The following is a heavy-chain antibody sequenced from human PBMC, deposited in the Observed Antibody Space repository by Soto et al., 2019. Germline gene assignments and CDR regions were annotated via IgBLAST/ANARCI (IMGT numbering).Heavy chain of an antibody. J-gene: IGHJ4*02. V-gene: IGHV3-74*01. CDR1: GFTFSSYW. CDR3: ARAGGGRAFDS. CDR2: INSDGSST. Sequence: EVQLVESGGGLVQPGGSLRLSCAASGFTFSSYWMHWVRQAPGKGLVWVSRINSDGSSTSYADSVKGRFTISRDNAKNRWYLKRNGRRAEDRAVYYGARAGGGRAFDSGGQGPLVTVPS. D-gene: IGHD2-15*01.